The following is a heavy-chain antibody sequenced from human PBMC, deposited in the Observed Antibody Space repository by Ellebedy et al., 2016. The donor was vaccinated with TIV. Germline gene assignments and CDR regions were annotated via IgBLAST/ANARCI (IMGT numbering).Heavy chain of an antibody. CDR1: GYNFTSYW. Sequence: GGSLRLSCKGSGYNFTSYWIGWVRQMPGKGLEWMGIIYPGDSDTRYSPSFQGQVTISADKSVSTAYLQWSSLKASDSAVYYCARGNWNDGGFYGMDVWGQGTTVTVSS. CDR2: IYPGDSDT. D-gene: IGHD1-1*01. J-gene: IGHJ6*02. V-gene: IGHV5-51*01. CDR3: ARGNWNDGGFYGMDV.